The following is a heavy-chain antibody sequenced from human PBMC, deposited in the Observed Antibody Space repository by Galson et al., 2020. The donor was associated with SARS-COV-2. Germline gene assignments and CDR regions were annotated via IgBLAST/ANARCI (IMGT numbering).Heavy chain of an antibody. CDR3: ARDLHDRILTY. J-gene: IGHJ4*02. CDR1: GYTFTSHG. Sequence: ASVTVSCKASGYTFTSHGISWVRQAPGQGLEWMGWNGTYNGNTVYAQNFQGRLTMTTDTSTSTAHMELRSLRSDDTAVYYCARDLHDRILTYWGQGTLVTVSS. V-gene: IGHV1-18*01. CDR2: NGTYNGNT. D-gene: IGHD2-21*02.